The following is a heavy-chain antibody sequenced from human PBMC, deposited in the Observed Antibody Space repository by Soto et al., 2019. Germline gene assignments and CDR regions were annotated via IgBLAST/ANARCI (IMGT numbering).Heavy chain of an antibody. J-gene: IGHJ4*02. Sequence: DVQLLESGGDLVQPGGSLRLSCAASGLIFSNYAMSWVHQAPGKGLEWVSLIRGSGGPTNYADSVKGRFTVSRDNSKNILLLQMNSLRAEDTAVYYCVKDFRVGYDWTHDWGQGTLVTVSS. V-gene: IGHV3-23*01. CDR1: GLIFSNYA. D-gene: IGHD5-12*01. CDR2: IRGSGGPT. CDR3: VKDFRVGYDWTHD.